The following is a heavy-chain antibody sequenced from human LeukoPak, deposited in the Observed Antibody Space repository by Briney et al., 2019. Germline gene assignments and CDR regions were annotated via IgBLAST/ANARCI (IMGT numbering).Heavy chain of an antibody. J-gene: IGHJ3*02. Sequence: ASVKASCKASGYTFTSYGISWVRQAPGQGLEWMGWISAYNGNTNYAQKLQGRVTMTTDTSTSTAYMELRSLRSDDTAVYYCARVYGSGSFDAFDIWGQGTMVTVSS. CDR3: ARVYGSGSFDAFDI. CDR2: ISAYNGNT. V-gene: IGHV1-18*01. D-gene: IGHD3-10*01. CDR1: GYTFTSYG.